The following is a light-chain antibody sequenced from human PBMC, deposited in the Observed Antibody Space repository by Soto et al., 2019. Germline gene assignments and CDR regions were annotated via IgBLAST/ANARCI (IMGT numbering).Light chain of an antibody. Sequence: QSVLTQPPSVSGAPGQRVTISCTGSSSNIGANYDVHWYQQIPGTAPKVLIYGNSNRPSGVPDRFSGSKSGTPASLAITGLQTEDEADYYCQSYDSSLSGWVFGGGTKVTVL. CDR3: QSYDSSLSGWV. J-gene: IGLJ3*02. V-gene: IGLV1-40*01. CDR1: SSNIGANYD. CDR2: GNS.